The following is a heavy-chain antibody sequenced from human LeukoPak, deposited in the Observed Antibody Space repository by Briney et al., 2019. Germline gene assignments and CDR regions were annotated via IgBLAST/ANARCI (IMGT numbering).Heavy chain of an antibody. CDR2: FDPEDGKT. CDR3: ATVDERYLTQQVDYNGMDV. D-gene: IGHD6-13*01. CDR1: GYTLTELS. V-gene: IGHV1-24*01. Sequence: ASVKVSCKVSGYTLTELSMHWVRQAPGKGLEWMGGFDPEDGKTIYAQNFQGRVTMTEDTSTDTAYMELNSLRYEDTAVYYCATVDERYLTQQVDYNGMDVWGQGTTVTVSS. J-gene: IGHJ6*02.